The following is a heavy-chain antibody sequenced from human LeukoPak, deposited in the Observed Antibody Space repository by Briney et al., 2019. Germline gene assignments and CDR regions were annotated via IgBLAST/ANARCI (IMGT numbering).Heavy chain of an antibody. J-gene: IGHJ5*02. V-gene: IGHV3-30*04. CDR1: GFTFSSYA. Sequence: GGSLRLSCAASGFTFSSYAMHWVRQAPGKGLEWVAIIFYDGSNKYYADSVKGRFTISRDNSKNTLYLQMNSLRAEDTAVYYCAKDPNTQNWFDPWGQGTLVTVSS. D-gene: IGHD2-2*02. CDR3: AKDPNTQNWFDP. CDR2: IFYDGSNK.